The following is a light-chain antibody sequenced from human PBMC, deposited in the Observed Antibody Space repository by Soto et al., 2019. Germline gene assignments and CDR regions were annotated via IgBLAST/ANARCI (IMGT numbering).Light chain of an antibody. CDR2: GAS. J-gene: IGKJ1*01. Sequence: EIVLTQSPGTLSLSPGERATLSCRASQSVSSSYLAWYQQQPGQAPRLLIYGASSRATGIPDRFSGRGSGTDFTLTISRLEPEDFAVYYCQQYGSSRWTCGQGPKVEIK. V-gene: IGKV3-20*01. CDR3: QQYGSSRWT. CDR1: QSVSSSY.